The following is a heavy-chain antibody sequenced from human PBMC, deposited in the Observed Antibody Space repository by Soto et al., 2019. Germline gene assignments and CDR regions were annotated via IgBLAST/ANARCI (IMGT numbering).Heavy chain of an antibody. CDR3: ARDSTSRGWFDP. CDR2: IYTSGST. V-gene: IGHV4-4*07. D-gene: IGHD6-6*01. J-gene: IGHJ5*02. Sequence: SETLSLTCTVSGGSISSYYWSWIRQPAGKGLEWIGRIYTSGSTNYNPSLKSRVTMSVDTSKNQFSLKLSSVTAADTAVYYRARDSTSRGWFDPWGQGTLVTVSS. CDR1: GGSISSYY.